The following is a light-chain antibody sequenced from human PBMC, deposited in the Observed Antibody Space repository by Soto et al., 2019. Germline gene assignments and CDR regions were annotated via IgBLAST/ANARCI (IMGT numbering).Light chain of an antibody. CDR2: EVT. CDR3: SSYGGTNNVV. V-gene: IGLV2-8*01. CDR1: SSDVGGYKY. J-gene: IGLJ2*01. Sequence: QSALTQPPSASGSPGQSFTISCTGTSSDVGGYKYVSWYQHHPGKAPKVVIYEVTKRPSGVPDRFSGSQSGNTASLTVSGLQAEDEADYYCSSYGGTNNVVFGGGTKVTVL.